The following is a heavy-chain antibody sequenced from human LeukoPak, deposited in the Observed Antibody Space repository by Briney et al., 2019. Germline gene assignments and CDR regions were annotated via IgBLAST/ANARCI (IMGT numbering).Heavy chain of an antibody. CDR1: GGSVSGYY. CDR2: INHSGST. CDR3: ARGIAAAGTPYYFDY. V-gene: IGHV4-34*01. D-gene: IGHD6-13*01. Sequence: SETLSLTCAVFGGSVSGYYWRWIRQPRGKGLEWIGEINHSGSTNYNPSLKSRVTISVDTSKNQFSLKLSSVTAADTAVYYCARGIAAAGTPYYFDYWGQGTLVTVSS. J-gene: IGHJ4*02.